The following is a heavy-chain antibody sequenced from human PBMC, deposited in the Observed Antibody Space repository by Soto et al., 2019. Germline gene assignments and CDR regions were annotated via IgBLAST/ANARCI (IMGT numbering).Heavy chain of an antibody. Sequence: EVQLVESGGGSVQPGRSLRLSCAGSGFSFDEYAMHWVRQAPGKGLEWVSGISFNSGTITYAGSVKGRFTISRDNAKNSLYLQMNSLRPEDTALYYCAKDNDISGWLRGAFDFWGRGTMVTVSS. CDR3: AKDNDISGWLRGAFDF. V-gene: IGHV3-9*01. D-gene: IGHD6-19*01. CDR2: ISFNSGTI. CDR1: GFSFDEYA. J-gene: IGHJ3*01.